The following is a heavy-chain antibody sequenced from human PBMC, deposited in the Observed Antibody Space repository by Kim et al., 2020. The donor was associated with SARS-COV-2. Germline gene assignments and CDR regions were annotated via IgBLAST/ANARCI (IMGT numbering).Heavy chain of an antibody. J-gene: IGHJ4*02. CDR3: ARAGIGIAAAGTNY. V-gene: IGHV4-34*01. Sequence: NPTLTSRVTISVDTSKNQFSRKLSSVTAADTAVYYCARAGIGIAAAGTNYWGQGTLVTVSS. D-gene: IGHD6-13*01.